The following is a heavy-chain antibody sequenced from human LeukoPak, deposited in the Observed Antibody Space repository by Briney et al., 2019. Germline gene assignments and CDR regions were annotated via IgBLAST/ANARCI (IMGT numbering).Heavy chain of an antibody. V-gene: IGHV3-30-3*01. D-gene: IGHD6-13*01. CDR2: ISNDGNDK. Sequence: GRSLRLSCAASGFSFSRYPMHWVRQAPGKGLEWVAVISNDGNDKHNADSVKGRFTISRDNPKNTLYLQMNSLRAEDTAMYYCARDLTIAAANYYFDNWGQGTLVTVSS. CDR1: GFSFSRYP. CDR3: ARDLTIAAANYYFDN. J-gene: IGHJ4*02.